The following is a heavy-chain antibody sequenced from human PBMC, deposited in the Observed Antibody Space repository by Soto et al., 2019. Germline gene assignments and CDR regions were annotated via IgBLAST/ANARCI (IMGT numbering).Heavy chain of an antibody. Sequence: SETLSLTCTVSGGSISNSGYYWGWIRQPPGKGLEWIGSIHYSGSTYYNPSLKSRITISVDTSKNQFSLNLSSVTAADTAVYYCARRVRGSGSYSKAVDYWGQGTLVTVSS. J-gene: IGHJ4*02. V-gene: IGHV4-39*01. CDR1: GGSISNSGYY. CDR2: IHYSGST. D-gene: IGHD3-10*01. CDR3: ARRVRGSGSYSKAVDY.